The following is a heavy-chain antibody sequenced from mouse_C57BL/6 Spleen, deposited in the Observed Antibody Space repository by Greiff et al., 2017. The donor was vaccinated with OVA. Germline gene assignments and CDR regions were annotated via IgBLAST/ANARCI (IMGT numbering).Heavy chain of an antibody. CDR1: GYTFTDYN. V-gene: IGHV1-18*01. CDR2: INPNNGGT. CDR3: ARGLGFAY. J-gene: IGHJ3*01. Sequence: EVQLVESGPELVKPGASVKIPCKASGYTFTDYNMDWVKQSHGKSLEWIGDINPNNGGTIYNQKFKGKATLTVDKSSSTAYMELRSLTSEDTAVYYCARGLGFAYWGQGTLVTVS.